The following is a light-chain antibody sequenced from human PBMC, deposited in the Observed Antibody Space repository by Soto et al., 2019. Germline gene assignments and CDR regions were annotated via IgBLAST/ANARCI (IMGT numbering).Light chain of an antibody. CDR2: DAS. V-gene: IGKV3-11*01. CDR1: QSVSRY. Sequence: EIVLTQSPATLSLSPGERATLSCRASQSVSRYLAWYQQKPGQAPRLLIYDASNRATGIPARFSGSVSGTGFTLTISSLEPEDFAVYYCQQYGSSPPWTFGQGTKVDIK. J-gene: IGKJ1*01. CDR3: QQYGSSPPWT.